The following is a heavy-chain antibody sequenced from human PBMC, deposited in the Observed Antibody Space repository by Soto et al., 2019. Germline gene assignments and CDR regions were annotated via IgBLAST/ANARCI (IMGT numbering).Heavy chain of an antibody. CDR3: ATERIVGATLDYYYYGMDV. CDR1: GYTLTELS. CDR2: FDPEDGET. D-gene: IGHD1-26*01. V-gene: IGHV1-24*01. Sequence: ASVKVSCKVSGYTLTELSMHWVRQAPGKGLEWMGGFDPEDGETIYAQKFQGRVTMTEDTSTDTAYMELSSLRSEDTAVYYCATERIVGATLDYYYYGMDVWGQGTTVTVSS. J-gene: IGHJ6*02.